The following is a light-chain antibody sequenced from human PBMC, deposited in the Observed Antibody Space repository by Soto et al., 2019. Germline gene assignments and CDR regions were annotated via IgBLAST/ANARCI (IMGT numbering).Light chain of an antibody. Sequence: EIVMTQSPATLSVSPGERATLSCRASQSLSNNLAWYQQKPGQAPRLLIYGASTRATGIPARFSGSGSGTEFTLTISSLQSEDFAVYYCQQYSDWPPFTFGQGTRLEIK. J-gene: IGKJ5*01. V-gene: IGKV3-15*01. CDR3: QQYSDWPPFT. CDR1: QSLSNN. CDR2: GAS.